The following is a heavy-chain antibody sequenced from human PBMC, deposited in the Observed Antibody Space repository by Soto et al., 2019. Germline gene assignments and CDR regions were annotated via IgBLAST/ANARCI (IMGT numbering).Heavy chain of an antibody. CDR3: AKGLSEGDFDY. CDR1: GFTFDDSA. Sequence: EVQLVESGGGLVQPGRSLRLSCAASGFTFDDSAMHWVRQPPGKGLEWVSGIGSNSGGIGYADSVKGRFTISRDNANNSLYLQMNRLRAEDTALYYCAKGLSEGDFDYWGQGTLVTVSS. J-gene: IGHJ4*02. V-gene: IGHV3-9*01. CDR2: IGSNSGGI.